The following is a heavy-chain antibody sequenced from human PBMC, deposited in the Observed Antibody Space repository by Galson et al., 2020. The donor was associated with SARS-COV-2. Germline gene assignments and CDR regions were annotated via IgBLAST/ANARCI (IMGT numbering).Heavy chain of an antibody. CDR2: FDPEDGET. D-gene: IGHD6-19*01. J-gene: IGHJ6*02. CDR1: GYTLTELS. CDR3: ATGLAVAGTALAYYYYYGMDV. Sequence: GESLKISCKVSGYTLTELSMHWVRQAPGKGHEWMGGFDPEDGETIYAQKFQGRVTMTEDTSTDTAYMELSSLRSEDTAVYYCATGLAVAGTALAYYYYYGMDVWGQGTTVTVSS. V-gene: IGHV1-24*01.